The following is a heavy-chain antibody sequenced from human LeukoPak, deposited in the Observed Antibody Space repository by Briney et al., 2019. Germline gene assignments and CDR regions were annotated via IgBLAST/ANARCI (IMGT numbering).Heavy chain of an antibody. CDR1: GYSFTSYW. V-gene: IGHV5-51*01. CDR3: ARDLSRYSSSWYSDY. D-gene: IGHD6-13*01. J-gene: IGHJ4*02. CDR2: IYPGDSDT. Sequence: GESLKISCKGSGYSFTSYWIGWVRQMPGKGLEWMGIIYPGDSDTRYSPSFQGQVTISADKSISTAYMELSRLRSDDTAVYYCARDLSRYSSSWYSDYWGQGTLVTVSS.